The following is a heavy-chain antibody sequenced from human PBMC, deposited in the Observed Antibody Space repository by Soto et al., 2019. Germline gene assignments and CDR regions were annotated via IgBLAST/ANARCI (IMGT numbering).Heavy chain of an antibody. D-gene: IGHD4-17*01. CDR2: ISSSGGAI. CDR1: GFTFSDYY. J-gene: IGHJ4*02. CDR3: ARDRYGDKAFDY. V-gene: IGHV3-11*01. Sequence: QVQLVESGGGLVKPGGSLRLSCAASGFTFSDYYMGWIRQAPRKGLEWASYISSSGGAIYYADSVKGRFTISRDNAKNSLYLQMNSLRAEDTAVYYCARDRYGDKAFDYWGQGTLVTVSS.